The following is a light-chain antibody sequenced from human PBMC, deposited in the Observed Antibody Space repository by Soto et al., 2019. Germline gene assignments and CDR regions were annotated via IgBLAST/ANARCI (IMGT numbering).Light chain of an antibody. J-gene: IGKJ1*01. V-gene: IGKV1-5*03. CDR2: KAS. Sequence: IQMTQSPSTLSASVGDRVTITCRASQTISSWLAWYQQKPGKAPKLLIYKASTLKSGVPSRFSGSGSGTEFTLTISSLQPDDFATYSCQHWTFGQGTKVDIK. CDR3: QHWT. CDR1: QTISSW.